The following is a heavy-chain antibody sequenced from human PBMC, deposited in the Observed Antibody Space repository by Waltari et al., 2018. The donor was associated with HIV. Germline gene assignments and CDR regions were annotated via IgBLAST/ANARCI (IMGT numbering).Heavy chain of an antibody. V-gene: IGHV1-8*02. CDR2: RHPENGDA. CDR3: TKGRRGALFGDE. J-gene: IGHJ4*02. Sequence: HVQLVQSVADIKKPRASVRVSCRASGYSFIDFNINWVRRAPGRGLEWVGWRHPENGDACYGHKLKGRFTLTRDTTTDTAYMDVTNLKSEDTAIYYCTKGRRGALFGDEWGQGPLVTVSS. CDR1: GYSFIDFN. D-gene: IGHD3-3*01.